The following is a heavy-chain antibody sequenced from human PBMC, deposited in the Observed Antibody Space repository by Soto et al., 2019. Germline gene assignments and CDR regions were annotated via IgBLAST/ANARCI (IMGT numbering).Heavy chain of an antibody. CDR2: ISYDGSNK. CDR1: GFTFSSYG. D-gene: IGHD6-19*01. J-gene: IGHJ4*02. CDR3: AKDKWNKQWLALDY. V-gene: IGHV3-30*18. Sequence: GGSLRLSSAASGFTFSSYGMHWVRQAPGKGLEWVAVISYDGSNKYYADSVKGRFTISRDNSKNTLYLQMNSLRAEDTAVYYCAKDKWNKQWLALDYWGQGTLVTISS.